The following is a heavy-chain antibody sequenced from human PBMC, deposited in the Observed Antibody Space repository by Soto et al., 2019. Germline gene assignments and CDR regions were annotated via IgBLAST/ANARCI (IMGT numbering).Heavy chain of an antibody. CDR3: ARSISSIEPADY. D-gene: IGHD3-3*02. V-gene: IGHV3-23*01. CDR1: GFTFNTYA. J-gene: IGHJ4*02. Sequence: EVQLLESGGDLIQSGGSLRLSCAASGFTFNTYAMNWVRQAPGKGLAWVSAISGGGGAIYYADSVKGRFTISRDNSKNTLYLQMSSLRAEDTAIYYCARSISSIEPADYWGQGTLVTVSS. CDR2: ISGGGGAI.